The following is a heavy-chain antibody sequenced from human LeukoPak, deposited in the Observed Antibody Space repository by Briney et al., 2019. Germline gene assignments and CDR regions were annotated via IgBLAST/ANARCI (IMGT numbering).Heavy chain of an antibody. V-gene: IGHV1-2*02. CDR1: GYTFTGYY. D-gene: IGHD3-10*01. CDR2: INPNSGGT. CDR3: ARGPIVSIVRGVIIPRDH. Sequence: ASVKVSCKASGYTFTGYYMHWVRQAPGQGLEWMGWINPNSGGTNYAQKFQGRVTMTRDTSISTAYMELSRLRSDDTAVYYCARGPIVSIVRGVIIPRDHWGQGTLVTVSS. J-gene: IGHJ4*02.